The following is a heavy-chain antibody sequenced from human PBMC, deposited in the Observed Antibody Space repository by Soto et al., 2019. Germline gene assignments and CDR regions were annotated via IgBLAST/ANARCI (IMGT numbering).Heavy chain of an antibody. D-gene: IGHD2-21*01. CDR1: GGSISTSRSY. J-gene: IGHJ5*02. Sequence: PSETLSLTCNVSGGSISTSRSYWAWIRQPPGKGLEWLANIFYSGSTYYNPSLASRVTVSVDTSKNEFSLKLRSVTAAYTAVYYCARQPTTGDTDLWFDPWGQGTQVTVSS. CDR3: ARQPTTGDTDLWFDP. V-gene: IGHV4-39*01. CDR2: IFYSGST.